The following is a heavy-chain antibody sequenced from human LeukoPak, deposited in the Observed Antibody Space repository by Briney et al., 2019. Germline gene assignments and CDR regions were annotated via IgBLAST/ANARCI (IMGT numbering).Heavy chain of an antibody. J-gene: IGHJ4*02. CDR3: ARDGPGSVYTAMVRVDY. D-gene: IGHD5-18*01. V-gene: IGHV1-69*04. CDR1: GGTFSSYS. Sequence: ASGKVSCKAAGGTFSSYSISWVRQAPGQGLEWMGRIIPILGITNYAQKIQGRVTITADKSTSTAYMELSSLRSDDTAVYYCARDGPGSVYTAMVRVDYWGQGTLVTVSS. CDR2: IIPILGIT.